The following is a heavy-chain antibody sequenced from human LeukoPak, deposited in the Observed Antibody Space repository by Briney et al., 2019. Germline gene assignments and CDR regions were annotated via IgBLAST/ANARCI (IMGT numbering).Heavy chain of an antibody. CDR2: IYYGETT. J-gene: IGHJ4*02. CDR1: GASISSSNFY. V-gene: IGHV4-39*01. CDR3: VRHYVLHIVGPSY. Sequence: SETLSLTCTVSGASISSSNFYWDWLRQSPGKGLEWIGNIYYGETTSYNPSFKSRVTISVDSSKNQFSLKVNSVTAADTAMYFCVRHYVLHIVGPSYWGQGILVTASS. D-gene: IGHD1-26*01.